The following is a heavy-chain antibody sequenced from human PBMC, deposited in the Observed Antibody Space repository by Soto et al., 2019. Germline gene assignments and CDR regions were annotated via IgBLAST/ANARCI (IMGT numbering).Heavy chain of an antibody. CDR2: ISSDGSVT. Sequence: EVQLVESGGGLVQPGGSLRLSCAASGFTFSTYWMHWVRQAPGKGPVWVSRISSDGSVTDYAGSVKGRFTISRDNAKNTLYRQRNSRRAEDTAVYSWASAMTSGGATTKGDYWGQGTLVPVSS. V-gene: IGHV3-74*01. D-gene: IGHD1-26*01. J-gene: IGHJ4*02. CDR3: ASAMTSGGATTKGDY. CDR1: GFTFSTYW.